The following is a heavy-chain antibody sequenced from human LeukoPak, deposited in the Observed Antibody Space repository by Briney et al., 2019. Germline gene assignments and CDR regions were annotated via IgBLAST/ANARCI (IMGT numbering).Heavy chain of an antibody. CDR1: GYSFTSYG. J-gene: IGHJ6*02. V-gene: IGHV1-18*01. Sequence: ASVKVSCKASGYSFTSYGISWVRQAPGQGLEWMGWISAYNGNTNYAQRFQGRVTMTTDTSTSTAYMELRSLRSDDTAVYYCARGAVGATDHFGMDVWGQGTTVTVSS. CDR2: ISAYNGNT. D-gene: IGHD1-26*01. CDR3: ARGAVGATDHFGMDV.